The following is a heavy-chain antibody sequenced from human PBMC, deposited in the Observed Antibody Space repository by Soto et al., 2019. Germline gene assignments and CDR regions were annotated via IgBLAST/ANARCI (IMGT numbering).Heavy chain of an antibody. CDR1: GGSISRSDSY. D-gene: IGHD1-26*01. CDR3: ASRRSVDYYYAMDV. J-gene: IGHJ6*02. CDR2: IYSSGST. Sequence: SETLSLTCAVSGGSISRSDSYWGWIRQPPGKGLEWIGSIYSSGSTYYNPSLKSRITISVDTSKNQFSLNLSSVTAADTAVYYCASRRSVDYYYAMDVWGQGTTVTVSS. V-gene: IGHV4-39*01.